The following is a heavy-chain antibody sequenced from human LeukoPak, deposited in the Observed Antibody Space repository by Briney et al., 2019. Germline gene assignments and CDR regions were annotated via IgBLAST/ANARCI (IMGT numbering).Heavy chain of an antibody. Sequence: GGALRLSCAASGFAFNDDVMSWVRQAPGEGLDWFSAISGSGDSTYYAGSVKGRFTISRDSSKSTMYLQMTSLTAEDTAVYYCAKGSGTSRPYYLDYWGRGTLVTVSS. V-gene: IGHV3-23*01. CDR2: ISGSGDST. D-gene: IGHD6-25*01. CDR1: GFAFNDDV. J-gene: IGHJ4*02. CDR3: AKGSGTSRPYYLDY.